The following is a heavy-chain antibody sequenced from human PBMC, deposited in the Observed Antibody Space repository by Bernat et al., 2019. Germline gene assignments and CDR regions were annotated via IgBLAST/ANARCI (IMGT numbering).Heavy chain of an antibody. CDR2: ISYDGNNK. CDR3: ARERTIYNWNPALLED. CDR1: GLNLSIYA. D-gene: IGHD1-20*01. J-gene: IGHJ4*02. Sequence: VQLVESGGGVVQPGKSLRLSCAHSGLNLSIYAMYWVRQAAGKGLEWVALISYDGNNKNYADSVKGRCTSSRDNARNTLYLQMNNLKAEDTAVSYGARERTIYNWNPALLEDWGQGTLVTVSS. V-gene: IGHV3-30*04.